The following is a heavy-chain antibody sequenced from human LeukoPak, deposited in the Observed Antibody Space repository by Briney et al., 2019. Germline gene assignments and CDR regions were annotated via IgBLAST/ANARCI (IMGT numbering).Heavy chain of an antibody. CDR1: GFTFSSYA. Sequence: GGSLRLSCAASGFTFSSYAMSWVRQAPGKGLEWVSAISGSGGSTYYADSVKGRFTISRDNAKNSLYLQMNSLRAEDTAVYYCASSQYDSSGYYLGAFDIWGQGTMVTVSS. V-gene: IGHV3-23*01. J-gene: IGHJ3*02. D-gene: IGHD3-22*01. CDR2: ISGSGGST. CDR3: ASSQYDSSGYYLGAFDI.